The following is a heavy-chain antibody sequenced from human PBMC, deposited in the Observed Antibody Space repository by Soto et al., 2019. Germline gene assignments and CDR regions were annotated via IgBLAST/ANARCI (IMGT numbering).Heavy chain of an antibody. Sequence: QVQLVQSGAEVKKPGASVKVSCKASGYTFTSYGISWVRQAPGQGLEWMGWISAYNGNTDYPQKLQGRVTMTTDTATSTAYMELRSLRSDDTAVYYCAREGYCISTSCYASALDYWGKGTLVTVSS. CDR2: ISAYNGNT. V-gene: IGHV1-18*01. CDR3: AREGYCISTSCYASALDY. D-gene: IGHD2-2*01. J-gene: IGHJ4*02. CDR1: GYTFTSYG.